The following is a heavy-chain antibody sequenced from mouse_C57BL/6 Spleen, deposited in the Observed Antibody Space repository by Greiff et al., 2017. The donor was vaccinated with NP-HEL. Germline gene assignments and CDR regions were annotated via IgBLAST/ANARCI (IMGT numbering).Heavy chain of an antibody. V-gene: IGHV14-1*01. D-gene: IGHD1-1*01. CDR3: TTGVFYYGSSNFDY. Sequence: EVKLQESGAELVRPGASVKLSCTASGFNIKDYYMHWVKQRPEQGLEWIGRIDPEDGDTEYAPKFQGKATMTADTSSNTAYLQLSSLTSEETAVYYCTTGVFYYGSSNFDYWGQGTTLTVSS. CDR1: GFNIKDYY. J-gene: IGHJ2*01. CDR2: IDPEDGDT.